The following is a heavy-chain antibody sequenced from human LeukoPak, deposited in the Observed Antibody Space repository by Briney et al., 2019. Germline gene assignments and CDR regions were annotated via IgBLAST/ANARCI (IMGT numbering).Heavy chain of an antibody. CDR1: GFTFSNYA. D-gene: IGHD5-24*01. Sequence: GGSLRLSCAASGFTFSNYAMSWVRQAPGKGLEWVSGISGGGGVRYYADSVLGRFTISRDNSRNTLYLQMNSLKVEDTAIYYCAKRIRDGYNSPTDYWGQGVLVTVSS. J-gene: IGHJ4*02. CDR3: AKRIRDGYNSPTDY. V-gene: IGHV3-23*01. CDR2: ISGGGGVR.